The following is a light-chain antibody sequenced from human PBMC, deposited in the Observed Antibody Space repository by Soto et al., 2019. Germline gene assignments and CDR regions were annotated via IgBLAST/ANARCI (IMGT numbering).Light chain of an antibody. CDR3: AAWDDDLHVWL. V-gene: IGLV1-44*01. Sequence: QSVLTQPPSVSATPGQVVTLSCSGGDSNIGSTAVNWYQQLPGTAPKLIIYSSNQRPSGVPDRISGSKSGTSASLAISGLQSEDEADYYCAAWDDDLHVWLFGGGTKLTVL. CDR2: SSN. CDR1: DSNIGSTA. J-gene: IGLJ3*02.